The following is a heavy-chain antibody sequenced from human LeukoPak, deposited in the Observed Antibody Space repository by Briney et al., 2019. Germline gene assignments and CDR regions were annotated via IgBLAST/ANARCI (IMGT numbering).Heavy chain of an antibody. CDR1: GFTVSSYW. CDR3: ARRITMIVEAGDAFDI. CDR2: IKQDGSEI. J-gene: IGHJ3*02. V-gene: IGHV3-7*01. D-gene: IGHD3-22*01. Sequence: SGGSLRLSCAASGFTVSSYWMSWVRQAPGKGLEWVANIKQDGSEIYYVDSVKGRFTISRDNAKNSLYLQMNSLRAEDTAVYYCARRITMIVEAGDAFDIWGQGTMVTVSS.